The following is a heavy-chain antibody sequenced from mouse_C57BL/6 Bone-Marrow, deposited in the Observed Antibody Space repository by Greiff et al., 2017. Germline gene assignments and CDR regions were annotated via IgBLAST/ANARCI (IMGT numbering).Heavy chain of an antibody. V-gene: IGHV1-62-2*01. Sequence: QVQLQQSGAELVKPGASVKLSCKASGYTFTEYTIHWVKQRSGQGLEWIGWFYPGSGSIKYKEKFEDKATLTADKASSTVYMELSRLTSEVSAVYFCARHEPLSPYYCGSTHWYFDVWGTGTTVTVSS. D-gene: IGHD1-1*01. CDR2: FYPGSGSI. CDR1: GYTFTEYT. CDR3: ARHEPLSPYYCGSTHWYFDV. J-gene: IGHJ1*03.